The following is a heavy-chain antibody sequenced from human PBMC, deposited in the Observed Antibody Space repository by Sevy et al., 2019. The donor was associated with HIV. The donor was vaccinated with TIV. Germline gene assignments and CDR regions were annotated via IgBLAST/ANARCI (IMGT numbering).Heavy chain of an antibody. D-gene: IGHD2-8*01. CDR3: ARERCSSPHDY. Sequence: GGSLRLSCAASGFAFYEYSMSWIRQAPGKGLEWVATLSFGCGKINYADSVKGRFTISRDNSKNSFYLQMDNLRVEDTALYYCARERCSSPHDYWGQGTRVTVSS. J-gene: IGHJ4*02. CDR1: GFAFYEYS. V-gene: IGHV3-23*01. CDR2: LSFGCGKI.